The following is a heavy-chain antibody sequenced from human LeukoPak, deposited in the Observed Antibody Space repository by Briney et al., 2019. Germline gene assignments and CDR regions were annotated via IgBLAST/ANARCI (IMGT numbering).Heavy chain of an antibody. Sequence: SETLSLTCTVSGVSISTSRYYWGWIRQPPGKGLEWIGNIYYTGPTYYNASLESRVTISLDTSKNQFSLKLSSVTAADTAVYYCARGRLELRVNYYYYMDVWGKGTTVTVSS. V-gene: IGHV4-39*07. J-gene: IGHJ6*03. CDR1: GVSISTSRYY. D-gene: IGHD1-7*01. CDR3: ARGRLELRVNYYYYMDV. CDR2: IYYTGPT.